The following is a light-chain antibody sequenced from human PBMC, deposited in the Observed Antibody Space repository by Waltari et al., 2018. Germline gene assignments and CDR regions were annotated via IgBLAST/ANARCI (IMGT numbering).Light chain of an antibody. CDR3: QQYSSFST. J-gene: IGKJ2*01. V-gene: IGKV1-5*03. Sequence: DIQMTQSPSTLSASVGDRVTSSCRASQSVGTWLAWYQQKPGKAPKLLIYMASSLESGVPSRFSGSGSGTYFTLTISSLQPDDFATYSCQQYSSFSTFGQGTKV. CDR1: QSVGTW. CDR2: MAS.